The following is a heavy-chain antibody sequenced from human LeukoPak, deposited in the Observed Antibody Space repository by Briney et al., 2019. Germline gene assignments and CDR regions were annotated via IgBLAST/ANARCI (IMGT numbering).Heavy chain of an antibody. Sequence: GGSLRLSCATPGFTFNNHAMSWVRQAPGKGLEWVSGVSGSGRTTVYADSVKGRFTISRDNSKSMIFLEMNSLGAEDTAVYYCAKDLLHGSGSYSWGVFDYWGQGALVTVSS. CDR3: AKDLLHGSGSYSWGVFDY. D-gene: IGHD3-10*01. J-gene: IGHJ4*02. V-gene: IGHV3-23*01. CDR1: GFTFNNHA. CDR2: VSGSGRTT.